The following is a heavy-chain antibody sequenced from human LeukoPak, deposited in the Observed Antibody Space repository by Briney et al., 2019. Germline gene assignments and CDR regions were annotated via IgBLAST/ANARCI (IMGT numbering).Heavy chain of an antibody. Sequence: ASVKVSCKASGGTFSSYAISWVRQAPGQGLEWMGGIIPVFGTGNYAQKFQGRVTITADESTSTAYMELNSLRSEDTAVYYCARGPYDSRGQDYYHYHTDVWGKGTTVTVSS. CDR2: IIPVFGTG. CDR3: ARGPYDSRGQDYYHYHTDV. D-gene: IGHD3-22*01. CDR1: GGTFSSYA. J-gene: IGHJ6*03. V-gene: IGHV1-69*13.